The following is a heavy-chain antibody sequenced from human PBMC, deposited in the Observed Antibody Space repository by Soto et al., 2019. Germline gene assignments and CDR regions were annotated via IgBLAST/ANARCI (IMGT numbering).Heavy chain of an antibody. Sequence: SETLSLTCTVSGGSISSYYWSWIRQPAGKGLEWIGRIYTCGSTKYNPPLKSRVTMSVDTSKNQFSLKLSSVTAAETAVYYSARDLGGGYSYGFRAVAGRYYYYGMDVWGQGTTVT. CDR2: IYTCGST. CDR3: ARDLGGGYSYGFRAVAGRYYYYGMDV. CDR1: GGSISSYY. D-gene: IGHD5-18*01. J-gene: IGHJ6*02. V-gene: IGHV4-4*07.